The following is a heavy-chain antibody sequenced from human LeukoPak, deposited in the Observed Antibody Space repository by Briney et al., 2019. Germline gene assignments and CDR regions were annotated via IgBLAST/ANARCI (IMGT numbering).Heavy chain of an antibody. CDR1: GFSFSSYA. V-gene: IGHV3-23*01. J-gene: IGHJ6*03. Sequence: GGSLRLSCATSGFSFSSYAMTWVRQAPGKGLDWVSSISYSGSSTHYADSVMGRFTISRDNSKNTLYLQMNSLRAEDTAVYYCARVVPLMDVWGKGTTVTISS. CDR2: ISYSGSST. CDR3: ARVVPLMDV. D-gene: IGHD6-6*01.